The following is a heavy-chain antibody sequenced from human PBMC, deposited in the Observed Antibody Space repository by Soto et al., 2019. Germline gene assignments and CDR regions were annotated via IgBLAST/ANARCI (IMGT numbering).Heavy chain of an antibody. CDR2: INPNSGGT. CDR1: GYTFTGYY. D-gene: IGHD4-4*01. J-gene: IGHJ6*02. Sequence: ASVKVSCQTSGYTFTGYYMHWVRQAPGQGLEWMGWINPNSGGTNYAQKFQGWVTMTRDTSISTAYMELSRLRSDDTAVYYCAREGLYRNPNYYYGMDVWGQGSTVTVSS. CDR3: AREGLYRNPNYYYGMDV. V-gene: IGHV1-2*04.